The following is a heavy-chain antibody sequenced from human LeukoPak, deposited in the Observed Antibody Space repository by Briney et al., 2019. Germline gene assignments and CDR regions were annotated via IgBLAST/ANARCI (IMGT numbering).Heavy chain of an antibody. CDR2: MSGSAFST. Sequence: GGSLRLSCAASGFTFSSYGMSWVRQAPGPGLEWVSAMSGSAFSTYYADSVKGRFTISRDNAKNSMYLEMNSLRAEDPALYYCARRRVTLVRGVDITSYYFDYWGQGTLVTVSS. V-gene: IGHV3-23*01. CDR3: ARRRVTLVRGVDITSYYFDY. D-gene: IGHD3-10*01. CDR1: GFTFSSYG. J-gene: IGHJ4*02.